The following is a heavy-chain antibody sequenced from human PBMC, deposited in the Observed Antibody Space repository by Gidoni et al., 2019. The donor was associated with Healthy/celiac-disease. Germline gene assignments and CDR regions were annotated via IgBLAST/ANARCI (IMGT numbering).Heavy chain of an antibody. CDR3: AKDEDYYGSGSQAD. J-gene: IGHJ4*02. Sequence: EVQLVESGGGVVQPGGSLRLSCAASGFTFDDYAMHWVRQAPGKGLEWGSRISGDGGSTYYADSVKGRFTISRDNSKNSLYLQMNSLRTEDTALYYCAKDEDYYGSGSQADWGQGTLVTVSS. CDR2: ISGDGGST. V-gene: IGHV3-43*02. CDR1: GFTFDDYA. D-gene: IGHD3-10*01.